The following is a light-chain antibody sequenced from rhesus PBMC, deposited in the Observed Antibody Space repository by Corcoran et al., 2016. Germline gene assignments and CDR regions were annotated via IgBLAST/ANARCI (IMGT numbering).Light chain of an antibody. CDR1: QSVGSN. CDR3: QQYSNWPT. CDR2: GAS. V-gene: IGKV3-35*01. J-gene: IGKJ4*01. Sequence: EIVLTQSPATLSLSPGERATLSCRTSQSVGSNLAWYQQKPGQAPRLLIYGASSRATGIPDRCSCSGSGTDFTLTISSLEPEDVGVYYCQQYSNWPTFGGGTKVELK.